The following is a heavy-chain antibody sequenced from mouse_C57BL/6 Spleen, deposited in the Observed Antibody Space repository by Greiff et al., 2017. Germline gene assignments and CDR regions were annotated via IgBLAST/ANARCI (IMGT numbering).Heavy chain of an antibody. CDR2: IYPGDGDT. J-gene: IGHJ2*01. D-gene: IGHD1-1*02. CDR1: GYAFSSSW. CDR3: ARVEGLDY. V-gene: IGHV1-82*01. Sequence: QVQLQQSGPELVKPGASVEISCKASGYAFSSSWMNWVKQRPGKGLEWIGRIYPGDGDTNYNGKFKGKATLTADKSSSTAYMQLSSLTSEDSAVYFCARVEGLDYWGQGTTLTVSS.